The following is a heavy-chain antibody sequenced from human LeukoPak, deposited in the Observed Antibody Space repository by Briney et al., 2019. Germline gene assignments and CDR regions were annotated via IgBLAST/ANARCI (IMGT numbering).Heavy chain of an antibody. Sequence: GGSLRLSCAASGFTLSSYAMSWVRQAPGKGLEWVSVISGSGGRTYYADSVKGRFTISRDNSKNTPYVQMNSLRAEDTAVYYCAKDLLAATIDYYFDYWGQGTLVTVSS. CDR1: GFTLSSYA. J-gene: IGHJ4*02. CDR2: ISGSGGRT. CDR3: AKDLLAATIDYYFDY. V-gene: IGHV3-23*01. D-gene: IGHD5-12*01.